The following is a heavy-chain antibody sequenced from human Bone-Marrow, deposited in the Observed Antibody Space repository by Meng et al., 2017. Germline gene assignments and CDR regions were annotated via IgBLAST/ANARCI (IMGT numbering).Heavy chain of an antibody. CDR1: GGSVSSGSYY. Sequence: SETLSLTCSVSGGSVSSGSYYWSWIRQPPGKALEWIGYISYSASTNYNPSPKSRVTMSIDTSKNQFSLKLNSVTAADTAVYYCARVGQTSYYYASGSYYIDYWGQGTLVTVSS. D-gene: IGHD3-10*01. J-gene: IGHJ4*02. CDR3: ARVGQTSYYYASGSYYIDY. V-gene: IGHV4-61*01. CDR2: ISYSAST.